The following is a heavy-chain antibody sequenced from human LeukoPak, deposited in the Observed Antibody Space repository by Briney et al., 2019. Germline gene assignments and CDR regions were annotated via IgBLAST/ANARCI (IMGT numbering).Heavy chain of an antibody. CDR3: ADVDTAMVTPYYYGMDV. Sequence: SVTVSCKASGGTFSSYAISWVRQAPGQGLEWMGRIIPILGIANYAQKFQGRVTITADKSTSTAYMELSSLRSEDTAVYYCADVDTAMVTPYYYGMDVWGQGTTVTVSS. V-gene: IGHV1-69*04. D-gene: IGHD5-18*01. CDR1: GGTFSSYA. J-gene: IGHJ6*02. CDR2: IIPILGIA.